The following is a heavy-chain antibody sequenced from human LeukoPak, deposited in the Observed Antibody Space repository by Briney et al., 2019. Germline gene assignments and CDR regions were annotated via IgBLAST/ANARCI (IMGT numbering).Heavy chain of an antibody. CDR1: GYTLTSYA. Sequence: EASVKVSCKASGYTLTSYAMHWVRQAPGQSLEWVGYINPGNGDTKSSWQFQGRVTLARDTSTSTVYLDISSLTSEDTAVYFCARKEFGHLPGFDYWGQGTLVTVSS. CDR3: ARKEFGHLPGFDY. J-gene: IGHJ4*02. V-gene: IGHV1-3*01. CDR2: INPGNGDT. D-gene: IGHD3-10*01.